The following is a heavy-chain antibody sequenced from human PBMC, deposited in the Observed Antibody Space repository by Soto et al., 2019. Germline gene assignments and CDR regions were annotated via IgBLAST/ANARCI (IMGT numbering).Heavy chain of an antibody. CDR2: ISYDGSNK. CDR1: GFTFSSYG. D-gene: IGHD3-3*01. Sequence: GGSLRLSCAASGFTFSSYGMHWVRQAPGKGLEWVAVISYDGSNKYYADSVKGRFTISRDNSKNTLYLQMNSLRAEDTAVYYCAKGWSGWTNWFDPWGQGTLVTVSS. J-gene: IGHJ5*02. V-gene: IGHV3-30*18. CDR3: AKGWSGWTNWFDP.